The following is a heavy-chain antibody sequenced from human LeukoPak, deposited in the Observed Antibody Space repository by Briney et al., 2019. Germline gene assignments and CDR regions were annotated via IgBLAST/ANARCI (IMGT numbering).Heavy chain of an antibody. CDR1: GFTFSSYS. CDR2: ISSSSYI. J-gene: IGHJ4*02. V-gene: IGHV3-21*01. CDR3: ARLRKLDSSGYGLIDY. D-gene: IGHD3-22*01. Sequence: PGGSLRLSCAASGFTFSSYSMNWVRQAPGKGLEWVSSISSSSYIYYADSVKGRFTISRDNAKNSLYLQMNSLRAEDTAVYYCARLRKLDSSGYGLIDYWGQGTLVTVSS.